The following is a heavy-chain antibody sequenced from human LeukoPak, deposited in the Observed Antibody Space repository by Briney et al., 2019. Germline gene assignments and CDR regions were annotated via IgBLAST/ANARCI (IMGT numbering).Heavy chain of an antibody. V-gene: IGHV3-11*05. CDR3: ARDRRVSGFDY. CDR2: ISSSSSYT. J-gene: IGHJ4*02. CDR1: GFTXSDYY. Sequence: GGSLRLSCAASGFTXSDYYMXWIXXAPGKXLEWISYISSSSSYTNYADSVKGRFTISRDNAKNSLYLQMNSLRAEDTAVYYCARDRRVSGFDYWGQGTLVTVSS.